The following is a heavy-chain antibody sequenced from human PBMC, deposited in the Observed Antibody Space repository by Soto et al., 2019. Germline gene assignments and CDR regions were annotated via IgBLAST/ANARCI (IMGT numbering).Heavy chain of an antibody. CDR3: AVDCSGGSCYSKD. J-gene: IGHJ4*02. CDR1: GFTFSDYY. D-gene: IGHD2-15*01. V-gene: IGHV3-11*01. Sequence: GGSLRLSCAASGFTFSDYYMSWIRQAPGKGLEWVSYISSSGSTIYYADSVKGRFTISRDNAKNSLYLQMNSLRAEDTAVYYCAVDCSGGSCYSKDWGQGTLVTVSS. CDR2: ISSSGSTI.